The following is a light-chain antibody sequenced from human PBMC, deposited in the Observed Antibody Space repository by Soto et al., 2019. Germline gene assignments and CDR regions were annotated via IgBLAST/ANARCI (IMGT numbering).Light chain of an antibody. CDR1: QSVSSNY. Sequence: DIVSTQSPGTLSLSPGERATLSCRASQSVSSNYLAWYQQKPGQAPRLLIYGASTRATGVPDRFSGSGSGTDFTLTISRLEPEDFAVYHCQQYGSLSWTFGQGTKVDI. CDR2: GAS. V-gene: IGKV3-20*01. CDR3: QQYGSLSWT. J-gene: IGKJ1*01.